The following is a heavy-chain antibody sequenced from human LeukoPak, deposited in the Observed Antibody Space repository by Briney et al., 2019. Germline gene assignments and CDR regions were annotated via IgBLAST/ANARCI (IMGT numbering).Heavy chain of an antibody. Sequence: GSLGLSCAASGFTFSTYDMHWVRQATGKGLEWVSGINPAGDTYYPGSVKGRFTISREDAKNSFYLQMNSLRVGDTAVYYCARGDCSGGSCSSMDVWGQGTTVTVSS. CDR1: GFTFSTYD. CDR3: ARGDCSGGSCSSMDV. D-gene: IGHD2-15*01. V-gene: IGHV3-13*04. J-gene: IGHJ6*02. CDR2: INPAGDT.